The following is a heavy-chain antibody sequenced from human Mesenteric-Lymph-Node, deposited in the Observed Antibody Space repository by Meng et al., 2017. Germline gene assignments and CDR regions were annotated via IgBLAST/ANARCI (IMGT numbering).Heavy chain of an antibody. V-gene: IGHV3-23*01. J-gene: IGHJ5*02. CDR3: AKMEPGWYVKT. CDR1: GFIVSDYA. CDR2: ISGTGGNT. Sequence: EGRFLEPGGGWVQPGGSLRLSCAVSGFIVSDYAMSWVRQVPGKGLEWVAPISGTGGNTYYADSVKGRFTVSRDNPKNTLYLQMNSLRVDDTAVYYCAKMEPGWYVKTWGQGTLVTVSS. D-gene: IGHD6-19*01.